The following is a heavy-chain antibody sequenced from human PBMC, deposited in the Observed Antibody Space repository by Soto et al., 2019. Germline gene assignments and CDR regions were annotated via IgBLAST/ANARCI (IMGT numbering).Heavy chain of an antibody. CDR2: ISYDGSNK. D-gene: IGHD2-15*01. V-gene: IGHV3-30*18. CDR3: AKEAGYGGFDY. CDR1: GFTFSSYG. J-gene: IGHJ4*02. Sequence: GGSLRLSCAASGFTFSSYGMHWVRQAPGKGLEWVAVISYDGSNKYYADSVKGRFTISRDNSKNTLYLQMNSLRAEDTAVYYCAKEAGYGGFDYWGQGTLVTVS.